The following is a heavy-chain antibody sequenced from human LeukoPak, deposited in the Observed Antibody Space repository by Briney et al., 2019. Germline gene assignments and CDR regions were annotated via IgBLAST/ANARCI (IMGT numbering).Heavy chain of an antibody. CDR3: ARNAYYDILTGYYPFDP. J-gene: IGHJ5*02. CDR1: GGSISSYY. V-gene: IGHV4-59*01. CDR2: IYYSGST. Sequence: PSETLSLTCTVSGGSISSYYWSWIRQPPGKGLEWIGYIYYSGSTNYNPSLKSRVTISVDTSKNQFSLKLSSVTAVDTAVYYCARNAYYDILTGYYPFDPWGQGTLVTVSS. D-gene: IGHD3-9*01.